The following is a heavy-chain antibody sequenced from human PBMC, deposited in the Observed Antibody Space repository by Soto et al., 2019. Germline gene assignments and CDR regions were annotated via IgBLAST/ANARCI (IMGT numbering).Heavy chain of an antibody. D-gene: IGHD6-19*01. J-gene: IGHJ4*02. CDR1: GFSVSSKY. CDR3: VQTTGWPGFDF. V-gene: IGHV3-53*01. CDR2: IYGGGTT. Sequence: EVQLVESGGGLIQPGGSLRLSCAASGFSVSSKYMTWVRQAPGKGLEWVSVIYGGGTTYYADSVKGRFTISRDNSKNTLYLQMNILRAEDTAVYYCVQTTGWPGFDFWGQGTLVIVSS.